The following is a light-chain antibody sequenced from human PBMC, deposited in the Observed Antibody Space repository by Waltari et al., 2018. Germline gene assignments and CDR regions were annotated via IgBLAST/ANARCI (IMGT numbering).Light chain of an antibody. V-gene: IGKV1-33*01. J-gene: IGKJ5*01. CDR2: DAS. Sequence: TCQASQHVSKYLNWYHQKPGKAPNLLIYDASNLQRGVPSRFSGSGSGTHFTFTISSLQPEDIATYYCQQYYNVPRTFGQGTRLEIK. CDR1: QHVSKY. CDR3: QQYYNVPRT.